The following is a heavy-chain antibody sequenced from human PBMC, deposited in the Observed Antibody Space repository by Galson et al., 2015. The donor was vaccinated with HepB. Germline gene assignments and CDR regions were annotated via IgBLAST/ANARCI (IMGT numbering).Heavy chain of an antibody. CDR1: GFTFSSYG. V-gene: IGHV3-30*18. J-gene: IGHJ6*03. Sequence: SLRLSCAASGFTFSSYGMHWVRQAPGKGLEWVAVISYDGSNKYYADSVKGRFTISRDNSKNTLYLQMNSLRAEDTAVYYCAKDRGSAASNYYYYYYMDVWGKGTTVTVSS. D-gene: IGHD2-2*01. CDR2: ISYDGSNK. CDR3: AKDRGSAASNYYYYYYMDV.